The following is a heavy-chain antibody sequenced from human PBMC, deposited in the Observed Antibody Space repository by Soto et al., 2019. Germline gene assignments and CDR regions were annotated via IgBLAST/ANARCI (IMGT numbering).Heavy chain of an antibody. CDR3: ARDSSPYYDFWSGFYTYFDY. Sequence: GGSLSLSCAVSGFTFSSHWMHWVRQAPGKGLMWVSRINSDGSTTNYADSVKGRFTISRDNAKKTLYLQMNSLRVDDTAVYYCARDSSPYYDFWSGFYTYFDYWGQGALVTVSS. J-gene: IGHJ4*02. CDR2: INSDGSTT. CDR1: GFTFSSHW. D-gene: IGHD3-3*01. V-gene: IGHV3-74*01.